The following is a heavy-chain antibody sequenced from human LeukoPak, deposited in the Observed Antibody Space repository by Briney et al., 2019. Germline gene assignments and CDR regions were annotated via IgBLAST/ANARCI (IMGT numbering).Heavy chain of an antibody. CDR2: IYHSGST. Sequence: PSETLSLTCTVSGGSISSSSYYWGWIRQPPGKGLEWIGSIYHSGSTNYNPSLKSRVTIPVDKSKNQFSLKLSSVTAADTAVYYCARVSDSSGYYSAELDYWGQGTLVTVSS. V-gene: IGHV4-39*07. CDR3: ARVSDSSGYYSAELDY. J-gene: IGHJ4*02. CDR1: GGSISSSSYY. D-gene: IGHD3-22*01.